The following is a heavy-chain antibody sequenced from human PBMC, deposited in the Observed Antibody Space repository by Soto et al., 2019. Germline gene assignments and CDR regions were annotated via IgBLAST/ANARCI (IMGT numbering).Heavy chain of an antibody. CDR3: ARGREFTIFGVVNRYNWFDP. V-gene: IGHV4-4*02. CDR2: IYHSGST. CDR1: GGSISSSNW. J-gene: IGHJ5*02. Sequence: SETLSLTCAVSGGSISSSNWWSWVRQRPGKGLEWIGEIYHSGSTNYNPSLKSRVTISVDKSKNQFSLKLSSVTAADTAVYYCARGREFTIFGVVNRYNWFDPWGQGTLVTVSS. D-gene: IGHD3-3*01.